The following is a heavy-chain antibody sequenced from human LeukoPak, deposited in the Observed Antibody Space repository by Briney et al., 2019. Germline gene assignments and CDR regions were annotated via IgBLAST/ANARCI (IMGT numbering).Heavy chain of an antibody. CDR3: ARVKGTYSSSYPLYYYYMDV. D-gene: IGHD6-13*01. CDR1: GYSISSGYY. J-gene: IGHJ6*03. Sequence: SETLSLTCTVSGYSISSGYYWAWIRQPPGKGLEWIGYIYYSGSTYYNPSLKSRVTISVDTSKNQFSLKLSSVTAADTAVYYCARVKGTYSSSYPLYYYYMDVRGKGTTVTVSS. V-gene: IGHV4-38-2*02. CDR2: IYYSGST.